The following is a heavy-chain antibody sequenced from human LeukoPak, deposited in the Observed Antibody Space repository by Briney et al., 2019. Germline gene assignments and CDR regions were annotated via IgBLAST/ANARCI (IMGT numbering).Heavy chain of an antibody. CDR2: IKEDGREK. V-gene: IGHV3-7*01. J-gene: IGHJ4*02. CDR1: GFTFSNYW. D-gene: IGHD3-10*01. Sequence: GGSLRLSCAASGFTFSNYWMNWVRQAPGKGLEWVARIKEDGREKYYVDSMKGRFTISRDNAKNSLLLQMNGLRAEDTAVYYCARDDGYYGSGSYYAIDYWGQGTLVTVSS. CDR3: ARDDGYYGSGSYYAIDY.